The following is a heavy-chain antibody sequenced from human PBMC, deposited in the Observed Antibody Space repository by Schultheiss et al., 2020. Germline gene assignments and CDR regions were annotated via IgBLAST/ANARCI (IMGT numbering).Heavy chain of an antibody. J-gene: IGHJ6*02. CDR3: ARCDSSGYYSYYYYGMDV. D-gene: IGHD3-22*01. CDR2: IYYSGST. CDR1: GGSVSSGSYY. Sequence: SETLSLTCTVSGGSVSSGSYYWSWIRQPPGKGLEWIGYIYYSGSTNYNPSLKSRVTISVDTSKNQFSLKLSSVTAADTAVYYCARCDSSGYYSYYYYGMDVWGQGTTVTVSS. V-gene: IGHV4-61*01.